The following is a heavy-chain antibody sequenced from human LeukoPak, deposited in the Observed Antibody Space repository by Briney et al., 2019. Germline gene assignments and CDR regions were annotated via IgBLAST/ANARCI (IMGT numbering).Heavy chain of an antibody. Sequence: QPGGSLRLSCAAAGFTFSNYWMSWFRQAPGKGLEWVANIKYDGRETQYVDSVKGRFTISRDNAKNSVFLQMNSLRAEDTAVYYCARYLNSGPEDFWGQGNLVTVSS. CDR3: ARYLNSGPEDF. CDR1: GFTFSNYW. CDR2: IKYDGRET. J-gene: IGHJ4*02. V-gene: IGHV3-7*01. D-gene: IGHD1-26*01.